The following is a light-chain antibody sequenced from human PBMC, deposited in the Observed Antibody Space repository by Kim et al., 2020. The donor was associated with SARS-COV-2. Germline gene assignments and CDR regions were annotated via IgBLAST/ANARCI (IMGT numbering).Light chain of an antibody. V-gene: IGKV1-17*01. Sequence: ASVGERVTITCRASQGIKSDLGWYQHRPGGAPKRLIYAASTLQRGVPSRFSGSASGTEFTLTINGLQPEDVATYFCLQHNSFPQLTFGGGTKLEI. CDR2: AAS. CDR3: LQHNSFPQLT. J-gene: IGKJ4*01. CDR1: QGIKSD.